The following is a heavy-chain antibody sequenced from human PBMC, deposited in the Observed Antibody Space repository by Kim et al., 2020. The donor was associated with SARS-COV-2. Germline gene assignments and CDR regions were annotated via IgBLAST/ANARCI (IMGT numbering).Heavy chain of an antibody. CDR3: ASWDYGPFDY. CDR2: IIPIFGTA. J-gene: IGHJ4*02. D-gene: IGHD4-17*01. Sequence: SVKVSCKASGDTFSSYAISWVRQAPGQGLEWMGGIIPIFGTANYAQKFQGRVTITADESTSTAYMELSSLRSEDTAVYYCASWDYGPFDYWGQGTLVTVSS. V-gene: IGHV1-69*13. CDR1: GDTFSSYA.